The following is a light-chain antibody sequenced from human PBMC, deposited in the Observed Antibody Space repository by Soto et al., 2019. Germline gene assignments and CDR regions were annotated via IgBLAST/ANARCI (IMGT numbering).Light chain of an antibody. V-gene: IGKV1-39*01. CDR1: QNINTY. Sequence: DIQLTQSPSFLSASVGDRVTMTCGASQNINTYLNWYQQKAGKAPKLLIFDTSTLQSGVPSRFSGSGSRTHFTLTISSLQPEDFATYYCQETSSAPFTFGPGTTVGI. CDR2: DTS. J-gene: IGKJ3*01. CDR3: QETSSAPFT.